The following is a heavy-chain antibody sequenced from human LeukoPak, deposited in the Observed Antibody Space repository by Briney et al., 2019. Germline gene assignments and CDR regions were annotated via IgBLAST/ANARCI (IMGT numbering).Heavy chain of an antibody. CDR3: AREDSGSSDFDY. V-gene: IGHV1-2*02. CDR2: INPNSGGT. D-gene: IGHD1-26*01. J-gene: IGHJ4*02. Sequence: ASVKVSCKASGYTFTGYYMHWVRQAPGQGLEWMGWINPNSGGTNYAQKFQGRVAMTRDTSISTAYMELSRLRSDDTAVYYCAREDSGSSDFDYWGQGTLVTVSS. CDR1: GYTFTGYY.